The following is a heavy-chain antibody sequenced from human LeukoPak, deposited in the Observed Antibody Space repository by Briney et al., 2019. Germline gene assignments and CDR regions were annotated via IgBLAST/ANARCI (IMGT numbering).Heavy chain of an antibody. CDR1: GDSISSSSYF. D-gene: IGHD3-22*01. CDR2: IYYSGST. Sequence: SSETLSLTCTVSGDSISSSSYFWGWIRQPPGKGLEWIASIYYSGSTYYNLSLKSRVTISVDTSNNHFSLKLSSVTAADTAVYYCARQMYDSSATHAHYFDYWGQGTLVTVSS. V-gene: IGHV4-39*01. J-gene: IGHJ4*02. CDR3: ARQMYDSSATHAHYFDY.